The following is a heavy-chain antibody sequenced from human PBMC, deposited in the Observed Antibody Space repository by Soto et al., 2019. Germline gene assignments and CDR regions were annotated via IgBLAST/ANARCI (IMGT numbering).Heavy chain of an antibody. CDR3: ARLWGGYCGSGSYVAYFDY. CDR2: IYYSGST. Sequence: QLQLQESGPGLVKPSETLSLTCTVSGGSISSSSYYWGWIRQPPGKGLEWIGSIYYSGSTYYNPSLKSRVTISVDTSKKQFSLKLSSVTAADTAVYYCARLWGGYCGSGSYVAYFDYWGQGTLVTVSS. D-gene: IGHD3-10*01. V-gene: IGHV4-39*01. CDR1: GGSISSSSYY. J-gene: IGHJ4*02.